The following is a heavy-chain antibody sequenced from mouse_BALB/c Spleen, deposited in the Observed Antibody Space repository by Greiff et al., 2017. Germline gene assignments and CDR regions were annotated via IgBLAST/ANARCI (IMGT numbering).Heavy chain of an antibody. CDR3: ARVYDYDPMDY. Sequence: EVQVVESGGGLVKPGGSLKLSCAASGFTFSDYYMYWVRQTPEKRLEWVATISDGGSYTYYPDSVKGRFTISRDNAKNNLYLQMSSLKSEDTAMYYCARVYDYDPMDYWGQGTSVTVSS. J-gene: IGHJ4*01. CDR2: ISDGGSYT. CDR1: GFTFSDYY. D-gene: IGHD2-4*01. V-gene: IGHV5-4*02.